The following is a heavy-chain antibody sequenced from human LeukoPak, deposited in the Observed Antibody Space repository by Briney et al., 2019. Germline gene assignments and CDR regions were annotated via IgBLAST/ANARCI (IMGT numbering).Heavy chain of an antibody. J-gene: IGHJ5*02. V-gene: IGHV1-46*01. Sequence: GASVKVSCKASGYTFTSNYVHWVRQAPGQGPEWMGVISPSGASTTYAQTFQGRVTLTRDMSTSTDYLELSSLRSEDTAVYYCARDNSVRDEAWWFSPWGQGTLVTVSS. CDR3: ARDNSVRDEAWWFSP. CDR2: ISPSGAST. D-gene: IGHD5-24*01. CDR1: GYTFTSNY.